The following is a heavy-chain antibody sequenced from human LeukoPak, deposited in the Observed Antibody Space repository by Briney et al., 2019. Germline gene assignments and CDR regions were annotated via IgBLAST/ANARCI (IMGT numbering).Heavy chain of an antibody. CDR3: ARTDSSGYMGAFDI. V-gene: IGHV4-59*12. CDR2: IFHSGST. D-gene: IGHD3-22*01. Sequence: KPSETLSLTCTVSGGSTSSYYWGWIRQPPGKGLEWLGYIFHSGSTNSNPSLKSRVTISVDTSKNQFSLKLSSVTAADTAVYYCARTDSSGYMGAFDIWGQGTMVTVSS. CDR1: GGSTSSYY. J-gene: IGHJ3*02.